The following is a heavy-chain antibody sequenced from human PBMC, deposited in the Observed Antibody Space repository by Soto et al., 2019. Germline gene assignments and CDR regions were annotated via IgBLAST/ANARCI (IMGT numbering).Heavy chain of an antibody. Sequence: GESLKISCTGFGYTFTTFWISWVRQMPGKGLEWMGRIDPRDSQTNYSPSFQGHVTISVDKSISTAYLQWDSLKASDTAVYYCTTDEVTAILLGFDYWGQGTLVTVSS. CDR3: TTDEVTAILLGFDY. CDR2: IDPRDSQT. D-gene: IGHD5-18*01. J-gene: IGHJ4*02. V-gene: IGHV5-10-1*01. CDR1: GYTFTTFW.